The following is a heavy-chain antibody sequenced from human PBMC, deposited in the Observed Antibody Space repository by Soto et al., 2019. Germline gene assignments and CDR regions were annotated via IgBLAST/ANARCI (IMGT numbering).Heavy chain of an antibody. CDR3: VRRKAVFDF. J-gene: IGHJ4*02. CDR2: IYYNGST. V-gene: IGHV4-59*01. CDR1: GGPINFYF. Sequence: QVHLQESGPGLVKPSETLSLTCTVSGGPINFYFWSWIRQPPGKGLEWIGYIYYNGSTNYNPSLKSRVTMSVDTSKNQFSLKLNSLTAADTAVYYCVRRKAVFDFWGQGSLVTVSS.